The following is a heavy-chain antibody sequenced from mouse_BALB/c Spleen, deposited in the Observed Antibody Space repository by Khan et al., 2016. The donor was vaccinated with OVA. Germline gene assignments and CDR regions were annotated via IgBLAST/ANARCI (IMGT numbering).Heavy chain of an antibody. CDR1: GYTFTDYY. V-gene: IGHV1-77*01. D-gene: IGHD1-2*01. J-gene: IGHJ3*01. Sequence: QVQLQQSGAELARPGVSVKLSCKASGYTFTDYYINWVKQRTGQGLEWIGEIYPRSGNTYYNEKFKGKATLTADKSSSIAYMQLSSLTSEDSAVYFWARRNYFGYTFAYWGQGTLVTVSA. CDR2: IYPRSGNT. CDR3: ARRNYFGYTFAY.